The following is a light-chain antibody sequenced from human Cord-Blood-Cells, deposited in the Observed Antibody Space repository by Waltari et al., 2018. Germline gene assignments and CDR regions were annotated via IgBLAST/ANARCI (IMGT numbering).Light chain of an antibody. CDR1: SRDVGGYNY. CDR3: SSYAGSNKSVV. CDR2: EVS. J-gene: IGLJ2*01. V-gene: IGLV2-8*01. Sequence: QSALTQPPSASGSPGQSVTIPCTGTSRDVGGYNYVSLYQQPPGKAPKLMIYEVSKRPSGVPDRFSGSKSGNTASLTVSGLQAEDEADYYCSSYAGSNKSVVFGGGTKLTVL.